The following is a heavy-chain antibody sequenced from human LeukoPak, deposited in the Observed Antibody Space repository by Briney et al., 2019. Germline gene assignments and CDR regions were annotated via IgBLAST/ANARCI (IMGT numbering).Heavy chain of an antibody. V-gene: IGHV4-39*07. CDR3: ARALYYGSGSYSMVDP. CDR1: GGSISSSSYY. CDR2: IYYSGST. J-gene: IGHJ5*02. D-gene: IGHD3-10*01. Sequence: PSETLSLTCTVSGGSISSSSYYWGWIRQPPGKGLEWIGSIYYSGSTYYNPSLKSRVTISVDTSKNQFSLKLSSVTAADTAVYYCARALYYGSGSYSMVDPWGQGTLVTVSS.